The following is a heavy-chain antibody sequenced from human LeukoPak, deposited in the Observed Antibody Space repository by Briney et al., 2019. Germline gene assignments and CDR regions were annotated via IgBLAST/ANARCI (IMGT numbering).Heavy chain of an antibody. CDR1: GGSISSGAYS. CDR2: IYHSGST. CDR3: ARQTAGKNWFDP. Sequence: SETLSLTCAVSGGSISSGAYSWTWIRQPPGKGLEWIGYIYHSGSTYYNPSLKSRVTISVDRSKNQFSLKLTSVTAADTAVYYCARQTAGKNWFDPWGQGTLVTVSS. D-gene: IGHD1-1*01. J-gene: IGHJ5*02. V-gene: IGHV4-30-2*01.